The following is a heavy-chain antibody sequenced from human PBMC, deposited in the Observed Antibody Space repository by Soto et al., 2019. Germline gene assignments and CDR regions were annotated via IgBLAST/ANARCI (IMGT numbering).Heavy chain of an antibody. Sequence: GGSLRLSCATSGFTFSTFAMNWVRQAPGKGLEWVSGITGGSGFTFYADSVKGRFTISRDDSENTLFLQMSSLRAEDTAKYYCAKSGPTNYFDFWGQGTLVTVSS. D-gene: IGHD1-26*01. CDR2: ITGGSGFT. CDR3: AKSGPTNYFDF. J-gene: IGHJ4*02. V-gene: IGHV3-23*01. CDR1: GFTFSTFA.